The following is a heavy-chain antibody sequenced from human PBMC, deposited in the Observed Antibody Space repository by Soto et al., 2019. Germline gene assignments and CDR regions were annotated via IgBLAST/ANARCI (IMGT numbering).Heavy chain of an antibody. J-gene: IGHJ3*01. CDR2: INPSGGAT. CDR3: ARANYGSGTVFAALDF. D-gene: IGHD3-10*01. CDR1: GYPFTTYY. Sequence: ASVKISCKTSGYPFTTYYIHWVRQAPGQGLEWMGTINPSGGATNFPQRFQGRVAMSRDTSTSTVYMHLSSLRSEDTAVYYCARANYGSGTVFAALDFWGQGTMVTVSS. V-gene: IGHV1-46*01.